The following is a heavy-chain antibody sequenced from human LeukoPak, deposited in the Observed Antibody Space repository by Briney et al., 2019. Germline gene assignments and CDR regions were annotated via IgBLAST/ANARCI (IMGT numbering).Heavy chain of an antibody. D-gene: IGHD6-19*01. CDR1: GGSISTYY. CDR2: IYYSGSI. V-gene: IGHV4-59*08. J-gene: IGHJ3*02. CDR3: GRPAPAVAGWGRALDI. Sequence: NPSETLSLTCTVSGGSISTYYWSWIRQSPGKGLEWIGHIYYSGSIKYNPSLKSRVTISADKSKNQFSLKLNSVTAADSAVYYCGRPAPAVAGWGRALDIWGHGTMVTVAS.